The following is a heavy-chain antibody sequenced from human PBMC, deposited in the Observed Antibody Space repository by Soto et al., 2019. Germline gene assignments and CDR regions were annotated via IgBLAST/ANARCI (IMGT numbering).Heavy chain of an antibody. CDR2: IIPILGIA. D-gene: IGHD3-22*01. Sequence: GASVKVSCKASGGTFSSYTISWVRQAPGQGLEWMGRIIPILGIANYAQKFQGRVTITADKSTSTAYMELSSLRSEDTAVYYCARDDDYDSSGLLYWGQGTLVTVSS. V-gene: IGHV1-69*04. J-gene: IGHJ4*02. CDR1: GGTFSSYT. CDR3: ARDDDYDSSGLLY.